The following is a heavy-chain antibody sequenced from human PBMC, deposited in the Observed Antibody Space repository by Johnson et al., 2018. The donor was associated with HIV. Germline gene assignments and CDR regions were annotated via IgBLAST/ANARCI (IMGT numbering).Heavy chain of an antibody. V-gene: IGHV3-7*01. CDR1: GFTFSSYW. Sequence: VQLVESGGGVVQPGGSLRLSCAASGFTFSSYWMSWVRQAPGKGLEWVANIKQDGREKYYVDSVRGRFTISRDNTKSSLYLQMNSLRAEDTAVYYCARMLLHAFDIWGQGTMVTVAS. CDR3: ARMLLHAFDI. D-gene: IGHD3-10*02. CDR2: IKQDGREK. J-gene: IGHJ3*02.